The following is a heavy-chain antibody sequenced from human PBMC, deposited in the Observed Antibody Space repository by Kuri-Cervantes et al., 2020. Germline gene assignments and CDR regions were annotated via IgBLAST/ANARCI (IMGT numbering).Heavy chain of an antibody. J-gene: IGHJ4*02. D-gene: IGHD3-9*01. CDR1: GGSVSSGSYY. CDR3: ARGSQYYDILTGYCQMANFDY. CDR2: IYYSGST. Sequence: SETLSLTCTVSGGSVSSGSYYWSWIRQPPGKGLEWIGYIYYSGSTNYNPSLKSRVTISVDTSKNQFSLKLSSVTAADTAVYYCARGSQYYDILTGYCQMANFDYWGQGTLVTVSS. V-gene: IGHV4-61*01.